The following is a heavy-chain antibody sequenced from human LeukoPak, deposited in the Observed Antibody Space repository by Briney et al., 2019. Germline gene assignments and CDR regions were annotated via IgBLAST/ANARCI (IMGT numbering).Heavy chain of an antibody. Sequence: ASVKVSCKASGYTFTSYDINWVRQATGQGLEWMGWMNPNSGNTGYAQKFQGRVTMTRNTSISTAYMELSSLRSEGTAVYYCARGATAADYYYYYMDVWGKGTTVTVSS. CDR2: MNPNSGNT. CDR1: GYTFTSYD. CDR3: ARGATAADYYYYYMDV. J-gene: IGHJ6*03. D-gene: IGHD1-26*01. V-gene: IGHV1-8*01.